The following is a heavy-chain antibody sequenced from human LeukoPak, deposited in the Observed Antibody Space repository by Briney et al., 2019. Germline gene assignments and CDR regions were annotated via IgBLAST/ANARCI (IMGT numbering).Heavy chain of an antibody. CDR2: IYSGGST. D-gene: IGHD6-13*01. CDR1: GFTVSSNY. J-gene: IGHJ4*02. CDR3: ARAGQRIAAAGYFDY. V-gene: IGHV3-53*05. Sequence: GGSLRLSCAASGFTVSSNYMSWVRQAPGKGLEWVSVIYSGGSTYYADSVRGRFTISRDNSKNTLYLQMNSLRAEDTAVYYCARAGQRIAAAGYFDYWGQGTLVTVSS.